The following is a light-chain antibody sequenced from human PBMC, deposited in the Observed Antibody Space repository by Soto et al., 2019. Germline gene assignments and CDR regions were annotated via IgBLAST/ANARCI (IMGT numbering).Light chain of an antibody. Sequence: QSALTQPASVSGSPGQSITISCTGTSSDVGGYKYVSWYRQHPGKAPKLMIYEVSNRPSGVSNRFSGSKSGNTASLTISRLQAEDEADYYCSSYTSSSTLVFGTGTKVTVL. V-gene: IGLV2-14*01. CDR3: SSYTSSSTLV. J-gene: IGLJ1*01. CDR2: EVS. CDR1: SSDVGGYKY.